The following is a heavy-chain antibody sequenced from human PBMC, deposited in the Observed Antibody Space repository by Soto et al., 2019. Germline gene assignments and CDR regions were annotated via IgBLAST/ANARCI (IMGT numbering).Heavy chain of an antibody. Sequence: EVQLVESGGGSVQPGGSLRLSCAASGLTFSSYWMHWVRQAPGKGLVWVSRINSDGSSISNADFVKGRFTISRDNAKNTLYLQMNSLSAEDTAVYYCASSYSSSWTFDYWGQGTLVTVSS. V-gene: IGHV3-74*01. CDR2: INSDGSSI. D-gene: IGHD6-13*01. J-gene: IGHJ4*02. CDR3: ASSYSSSWTFDY. CDR1: GLTFSSYW.